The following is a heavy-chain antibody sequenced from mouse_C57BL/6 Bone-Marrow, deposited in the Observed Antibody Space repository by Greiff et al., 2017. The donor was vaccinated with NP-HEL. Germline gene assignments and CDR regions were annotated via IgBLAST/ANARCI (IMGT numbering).Heavy chain of an antibody. D-gene: IGHD6-1*01. CDR3: ARRNFPLLKDWYFDV. J-gene: IGHJ1*03. Sequence: QVQLQQPGAELVKPGASVKMSCKASGYTFTSYWITWVKQRPGQGLEWIGDIYPGSGSTNYNEKFKSKATLTVDTSSSTAYMQLSSLTSEDSAVYYCARRNFPLLKDWYFDVWGTGTTVTVSS. V-gene: IGHV1-55*01. CDR2: IYPGSGST. CDR1: GYTFTSYW.